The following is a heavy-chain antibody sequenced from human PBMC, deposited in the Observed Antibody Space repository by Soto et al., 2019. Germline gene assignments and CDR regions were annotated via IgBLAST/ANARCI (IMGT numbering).Heavy chain of an antibody. D-gene: IGHD3-22*01. V-gene: IGHV1-69*13. CDR3: ARYRSSGSYYNVFDY. J-gene: IGHJ4*02. Sequence: SVKVYFKASGGPFSSYAISLVRQAPGQGLEWMGGIIPIFGTANYAQKFQGRVTITADESTSTAYMELSSLRSEDTAAYYCARYRSSGSYYNVFDYWGQGTMVTVSS. CDR1: GGPFSSYA. CDR2: IIPIFGTA.